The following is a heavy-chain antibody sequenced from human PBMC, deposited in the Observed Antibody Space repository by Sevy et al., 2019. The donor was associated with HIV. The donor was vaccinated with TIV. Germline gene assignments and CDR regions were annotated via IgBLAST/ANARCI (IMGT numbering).Heavy chain of an antibody. D-gene: IGHD3-3*01. Sequence: QTLSLTCAISGDSVSGDSVAWNWIRQSPSRGLEWLGRTYYRSKWYNDYALSVKGRILVSTDTSKNQDSLQLNSVTPEDTAVYYCARAITIFGLTIMLDPWGQGTLVTVSS. CDR2: TYYRSKWYN. J-gene: IGHJ5*02. CDR1: GDSVSGDSVA. V-gene: IGHV6-1*01. CDR3: ARAITIFGLTIMLDP.